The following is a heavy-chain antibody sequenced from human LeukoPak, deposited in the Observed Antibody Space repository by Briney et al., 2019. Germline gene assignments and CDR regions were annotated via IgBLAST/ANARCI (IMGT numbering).Heavy chain of an antibody. J-gene: IGHJ4*02. CDR1: GFTFDDYG. D-gene: IGHD3-22*01. CDR3: ARDPYYYDSSGYY. Sequence: GGSLRLSCAASGFTFDDYGMSWVRQAPGKGLEWGSGINWNGGSTGYADSVKGRFTISRDNAKNSLYLQMNSLRAEDTAVYYCARDPYYYDSSGYYWGQGTLVTVSS. CDR2: INWNGGST. V-gene: IGHV3-20*04.